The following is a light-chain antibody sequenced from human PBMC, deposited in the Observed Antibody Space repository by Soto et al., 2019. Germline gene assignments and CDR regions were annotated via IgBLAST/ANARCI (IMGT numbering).Light chain of an antibody. CDR2: GAY. V-gene: IGKV3-15*01. Sequence: EIVLTQSPATLSLSPGERATLSFRASQSVSNNVAWYQQKPGQAPRLLIYGAYSGSTGIPARFSGSGAGKEFTLTISSLQSEDFAVYYCQPSNDCWTFGQGIKVDI. CDR1: QSVSNN. J-gene: IGKJ1*01. CDR3: QPSNDCWT.